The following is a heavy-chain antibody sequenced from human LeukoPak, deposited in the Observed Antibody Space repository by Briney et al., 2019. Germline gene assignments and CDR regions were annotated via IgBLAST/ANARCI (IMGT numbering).Heavy chain of an antibody. CDR2: ISGSGGST. D-gene: IGHD3-22*01. V-gene: IGHV3-23*01. CDR1: GFTFSSYA. J-gene: IGHJ4*02. CDR3: AKSDSSGYYPLGY. Sequence: GGSLRLSCAASGFTFSSYAMSWVRQAPGKGLEWVSAISGSGGSTYYADSVKGRFTISRDNCKNTLYLQMNSLRAEDTAVYYCAKSDSSGYYPLGYWGQGTLVTVSS.